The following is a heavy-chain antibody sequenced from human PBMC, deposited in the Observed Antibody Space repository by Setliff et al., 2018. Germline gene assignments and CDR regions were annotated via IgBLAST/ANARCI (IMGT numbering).Heavy chain of an antibody. Sequence: PGGSLRLSCAASGFTFSSYRMTWVRQAPGKGLEWVSGISGYGSRTYYADSVKGRSTISRDNSQNTMYLQMNSLRAEDTAVYYCIRDTSGRDAFDIWGQGTMVTVSS. CDR1: GFTFSSYR. CDR2: ISGYGSRT. J-gene: IGHJ3*02. D-gene: IGHD6-19*01. V-gene: IGHV3-23*01. CDR3: IRDTSGRDAFDI.